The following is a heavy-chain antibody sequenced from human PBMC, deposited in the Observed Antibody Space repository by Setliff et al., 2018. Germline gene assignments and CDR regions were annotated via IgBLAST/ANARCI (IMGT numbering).Heavy chain of an antibody. V-gene: IGHV1-69*10. J-gene: IGHJ4*02. CDR2: IVPILGIA. D-gene: IGHD3-10*01. CDR3: ARGIEPLLPVPDY. CDR1: GGTFSSYA. Sequence: ASVKVSCKASGGTFSSYAISWVRQAPGQGLEWMGGIVPILGIANYAQKFQGRVTITADESTSTAYMELSSLRSEDTAVYYCARGIEPLLPVPDYWGQGTLVTVSS.